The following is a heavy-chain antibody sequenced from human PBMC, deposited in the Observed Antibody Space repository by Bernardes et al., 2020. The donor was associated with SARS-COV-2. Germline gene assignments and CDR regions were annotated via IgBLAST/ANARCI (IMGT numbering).Heavy chain of an antibody. CDR1: GYSFTSYW. Sequence: GESLKISCKGSGYSFTSYWIGWVRQMPGKGLEWMGIIYPGDSDTRYSPSFQGQVTISADKSISTAYLQWSSLKASDTAMYYCARSNLDGSYDYGDYAPYNWFDHWGQGTLVTVSS. D-gene: IGHD4-17*01. CDR3: ARSNLDGSYDYGDYAPYNWFDH. CDR2: IYPGDSDT. J-gene: IGHJ5*02. V-gene: IGHV5-51*01.